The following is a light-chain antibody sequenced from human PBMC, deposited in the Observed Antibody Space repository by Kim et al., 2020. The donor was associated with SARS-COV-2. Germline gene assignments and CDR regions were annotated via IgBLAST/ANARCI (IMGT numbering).Light chain of an antibody. Sequence: DIQMTQSPSSLSASVGDRVSITCRTSQSIGSYLNWYQHKPGRAPKLLIYAASSLQSGVPSRFSGSGSGTRFTLTITSLQPEDFATYYCQQSYISRLTFAGGTKVDIK. CDR1: QSIGSY. V-gene: IGKV1-39*01. CDR2: AAS. CDR3: QQSYISRLT. J-gene: IGKJ4*01.